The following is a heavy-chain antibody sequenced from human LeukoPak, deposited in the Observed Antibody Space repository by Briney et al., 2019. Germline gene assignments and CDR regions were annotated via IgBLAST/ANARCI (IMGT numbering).Heavy chain of an antibody. CDR2: IIPIFGTA. D-gene: IGHD1-26*01. CDR1: GGTFSSYA. J-gene: IGHJ4*02. V-gene: IGHV1-69*06. CDR3: ARIGIVGAPYYFDY. Sequence: SVKVSCKASGGTFSSYAISWVRQAPGQGLWWMGGIIPIFGTANYAQKFQGRVTITADKSTSTAYMELSSLRSEDTAVYYCARIGIVGAPYYFDYWGQGTLVTVSS.